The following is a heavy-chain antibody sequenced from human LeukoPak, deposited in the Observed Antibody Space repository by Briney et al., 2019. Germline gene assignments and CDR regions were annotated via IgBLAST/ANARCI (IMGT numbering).Heavy chain of an antibody. CDR3: ARDLGLVRSPFDY. J-gene: IGHJ4*02. CDR1: GFTFSSYG. CDR2: ISSSSSYI. D-gene: IGHD3-10*01. V-gene: IGHV3-21*01. Sequence: PGGSLRLSCAASGFTFSSYGMHWVRQAPGKGLEWVSSISSSSSYIYYADSVKGRFTISRDNAKNSLYLQMNSLRAEDTAVYYCARDLGLVRSPFDYWGQGTLVTVSS.